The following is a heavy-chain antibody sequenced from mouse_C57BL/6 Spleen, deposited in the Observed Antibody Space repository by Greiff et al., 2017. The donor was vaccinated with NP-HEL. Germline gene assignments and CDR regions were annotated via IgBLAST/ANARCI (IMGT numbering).Heavy chain of an antibody. D-gene: IGHD2-5*01. V-gene: IGHV1-61*01. CDR1: GYTFTSYW. CDR2: ISPSDVET. Sequence: QVQLQQPGAELVRPGSSVKLSCKASGYTFTSYWMDWVKQRPGQGLEWIGNISPSDVETHYNQKFKNKATLTVDKSSSPADMQRSGLTSEDSAVYYCARSYYSNYEGFAYWGQGTLVTVSA. CDR3: ARSYYSNYEGFAY. J-gene: IGHJ3*01.